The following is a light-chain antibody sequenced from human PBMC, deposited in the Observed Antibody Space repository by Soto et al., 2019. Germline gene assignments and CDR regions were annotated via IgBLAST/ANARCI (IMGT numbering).Light chain of an antibody. CDR2: DAS. Sequence: EIVLTQSPVTLSLSPGERATLSCRTSQSVSRYLAWYQQKPGQPPRLLIYDASKMARGIPARFTGSGSGTDVTLTISSLQPEDFATYFCKQSSAFPLTFGGGTKVDI. J-gene: IGKJ4*01. CDR3: KQSSAFPLT. V-gene: IGKV3-11*01. CDR1: QSVSRY.